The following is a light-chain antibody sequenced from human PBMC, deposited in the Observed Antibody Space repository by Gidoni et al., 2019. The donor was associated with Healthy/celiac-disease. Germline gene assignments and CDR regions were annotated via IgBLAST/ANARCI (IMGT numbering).Light chain of an antibody. Sequence: EIVLTQSPATLSLSPGERATLSCRASQSVSSYVAWYQQKPGQAPRLLIYDASNRAPGIPARFSGSGSGTDFTLTISSLEPEDCAVYYCQQRSNWLYTFGQGTKLEIK. CDR2: DAS. V-gene: IGKV3-11*01. J-gene: IGKJ2*01. CDR3: QQRSNWLYT. CDR1: QSVSSY.